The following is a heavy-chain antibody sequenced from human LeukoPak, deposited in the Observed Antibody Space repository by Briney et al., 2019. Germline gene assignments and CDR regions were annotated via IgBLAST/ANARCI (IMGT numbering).Heavy chain of an antibody. J-gene: IGHJ4*02. Sequence: PSETLSLTCSVSGGFISRYYWNWIRQPAGKGLEWIGRVFTSGTTNYNPSLKSRVSISADKSKNQLSLRLSSVTAADTAIYYCARGWKQLVYWGQGAPVTVSS. D-gene: IGHD1-1*01. CDR3: ARGWKQLVY. CDR1: GGFISRYY. CDR2: VFTSGTT. V-gene: IGHV4-4*07.